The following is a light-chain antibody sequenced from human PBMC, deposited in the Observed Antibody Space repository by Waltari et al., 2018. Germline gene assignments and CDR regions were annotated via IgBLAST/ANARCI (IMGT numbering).Light chain of an antibody. CDR2: AAS. Sequence: DIQMTQSPSSLSVSVGDRVTITCRASQCISNHLAWYQQKPGKVPKVLIYAASTLQSGVPSRFSGSGAGTDFTFTISSLQPEDVATYYWQKYNSAPVTFGQGTKVEIK. CDR3: QKYNSAPVT. V-gene: IGKV1-27*01. J-gene: IGKJ1*01. CDR1: QCISNH.